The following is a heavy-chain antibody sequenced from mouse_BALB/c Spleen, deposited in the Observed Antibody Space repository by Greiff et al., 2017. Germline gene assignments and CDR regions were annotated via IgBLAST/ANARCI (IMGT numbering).Heavy chain of an antibody. CDR2: IDPANGNT. CDR1: GFNIKDTY. CDR3: AFSLLRLRGFAY. D-gene: IGHD1-2*01. Sequence: VQLQQSGAELVKPGASVKLSCTASGFNIKDTYMHWVKQRPEQGLEWIGRIDPANGNTKYDPKFQGKATITADTSSNTAYLQLSSLTSEDTAVYYCAFSLLRLRGFAYWGQGTLVTVSA. J-gene: IGHJ3*01. V-gene: IGHV14-3*02.